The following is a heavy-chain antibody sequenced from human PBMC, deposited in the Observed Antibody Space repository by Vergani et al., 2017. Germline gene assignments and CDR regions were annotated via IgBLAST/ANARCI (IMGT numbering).Heavy chain of an antibody. J-gene: IGHJ5*02. V-gene: IGHV3-33*01. Sequence: QVQLVESGGGVVQRGGSLRLSCAASGFTFNQYGMHWVRQAPGKGLEWVAVTWYDGNNKQYADSVKGRFTISRDNSKSTMYLQMNSLRDEDTGVYYCARDLRLLYNRFDPWGQGTLVTGSS. D-gene: IGHD1-14*01. CDR2: TWYDGNNK. CDR1: GFTFNQYG. CDR3: ARDLRLLYNRFDP.